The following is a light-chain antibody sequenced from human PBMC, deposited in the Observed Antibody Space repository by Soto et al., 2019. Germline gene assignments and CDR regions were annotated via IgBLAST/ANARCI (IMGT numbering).Light chain of an antibody. V-gene: IGKV3-20*01. CDR3: QLYGSSPPYI. CDR1: QSVSSSS. CDR2: TAS. Sequence: EIVLTQSPGTVSLSPWERATLSCRASQSVSSSSLAWYQQRPGQAPRLLIFTASSRATGTPDRFSGSGSGTDFTLTISRLEPEDFAVYYCQLYGSSPPYIFGPGTKVEIK. J-gene: IGKJ2*01.